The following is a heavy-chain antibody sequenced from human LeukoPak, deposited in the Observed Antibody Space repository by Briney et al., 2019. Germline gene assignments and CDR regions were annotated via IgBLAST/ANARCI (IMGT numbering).Heavy chain of an antibody. CDR3: VRDERAITAGGEYYFDY. V-gene: IGHV1-18*01. CDR1: GYTFTSYG. J-gene: IGHJ4*02. CDR2: ISAYNGNT. D-gene: IGHD6-13*01. Sequence: ASVKVSCKASGYTFTSYGISWVRQAPGQGLEWMGWISAYNGNTNYAQKLQGRVTMTTDTSTSTAYMELRSLTSDDTALYYCVRDERAITAGGEYYFDYWGQGTLVTVSS.